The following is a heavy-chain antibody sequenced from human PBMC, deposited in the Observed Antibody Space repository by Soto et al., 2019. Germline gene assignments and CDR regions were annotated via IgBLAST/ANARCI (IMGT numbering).Heavy chain of an antibody. V-gene: IGHV3-15*01. CDR2: IQSKTEGGKT. J-gene: IGHJ4*02. D-gene: IGHD3-22*01. CDR3: TYWSCVVIAPTGC. Sequence: EVPLVESGGGLVQPGGSLRLSCAASGFTFSNAGMSWVRQAPGKGLEWVGRIQSKTEGGKTDYAAPVKGRFTISRGVCKNALELQMNSMKTEDTAVYYGTYWSCVVIAPTGCWGQGSMVTDSS. CDR1: GFTFSNAG.